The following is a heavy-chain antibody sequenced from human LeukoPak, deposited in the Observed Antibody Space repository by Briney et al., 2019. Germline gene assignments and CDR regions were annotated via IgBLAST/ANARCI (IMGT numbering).Heavy chain of an antibody. D-gene: IGHD3-16*02. CDR2: ISGSGGST. Sequence: PGGSLRLSCAASGFTFSSYAMSWVRQAPGKGLEWVSAISGSGGSTYYADSVKGRFTISGDSSKNTLYLQMNSLRAEDTAVYYCAKEGYYDYVWGSYPGMDVWGQGTTVTVSS. V-gene: IGHV3-23*01. CDR1: GFTFSSYA. CDR3: AKEGYYDYVWGSYPGMDV. J-gene: IGHJ6*02.